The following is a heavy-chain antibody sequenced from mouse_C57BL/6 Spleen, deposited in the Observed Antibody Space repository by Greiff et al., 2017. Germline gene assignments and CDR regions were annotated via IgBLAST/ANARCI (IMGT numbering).Heavy chain of an antibody. CDR1: GYAFSSSW. CDR2: IYPGDGDT. J-gene: IGHJ4*01. Sequence: QVQLQQSGPELVKPGASVKISCKASGYAFSSSWMNWVKQRPGKGLEWIRRIYPGDGDTNYNGKFKGKATLTADKSSSTAYMQLSSLTSEDSAVYFCARSDYGSSHYYAMDYWGQGTSVTVSS. D-gene: IGHD1-1*01. V-gene: IGHV1-82*01. CDR3: ARSDYGSSHYYAMDY.